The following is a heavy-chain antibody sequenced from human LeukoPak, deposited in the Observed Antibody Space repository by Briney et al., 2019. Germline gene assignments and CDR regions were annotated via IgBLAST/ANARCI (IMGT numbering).Heavy chain of an antibody. D-gene: IGHD2-15*01. CDR1: GFTFSSYA. J-gene: IGHJ4*02. CDR2: ISYDGSNK. CDR3: ARDPLANVDTAMDPNCSGGSCYSGLFY. Sequence: PGRSLRLSCAASGFTFSSYAMHWVRQAPGKGLEWVAVISYDGSNKYYADSVKGRFTISRDNSKNTLYLQMNSLRAEDTAVYYCARDPLANVDTAMDPNCSGGSCYSGLFYWGQGTLVTVSS. V-gene: IGHV3-30-3*01.